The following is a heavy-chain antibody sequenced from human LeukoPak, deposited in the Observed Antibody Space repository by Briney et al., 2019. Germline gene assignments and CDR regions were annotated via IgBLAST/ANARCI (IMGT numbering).Heavy chain of an antibody. CDR3: AKGGARDGYNF. Sequence: GGSLRLSCATSGFTFTSHPMSWVRQAPGKGLEWVSFISGSGGATYHADSVKGRFTVSRDNSKNTLYLQMNSLRAEDTAVYYCAKGGARDGYNFGGQGTLVTVSS. CDR1: GFTFTSHP. CDR2: ISGSGGAT. J-gene: IGHJ4*02. D-gene: IGHD5-24*01. V-gene: IGHV3-23*01.